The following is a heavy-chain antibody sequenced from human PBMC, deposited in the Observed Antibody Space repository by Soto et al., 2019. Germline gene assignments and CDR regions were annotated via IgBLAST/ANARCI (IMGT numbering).Heavy chain of an antibody. CDR1: GGSISSYY. V-gene: IGHV4-59*01. Sequence: SETLSLTCTVSGGSISSYYWSWIRQPPGKGLEWIGYIYYSGSTNYNPSLKSRVTISVDTSKNQFSLKLSSVTAADTAVYYCARESRDSNFDYWGQGTLVTVSS. CDR3: ARESRDSNFDY. CDR2: IYYSGST. J-gene: IGHJ4*02.